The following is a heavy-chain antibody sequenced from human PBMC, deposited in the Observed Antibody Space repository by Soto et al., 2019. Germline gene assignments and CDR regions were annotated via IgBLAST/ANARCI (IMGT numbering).Heavy chain of an antibody. CDR2: ISGSGGST. Sequence: GGSLRLSCAASGFTFSSYDMSWVRQAPGKGLEWVSAISGSGGSTYYADSVKGRFTISRDNSKNTLYLQMNSLRAEDTAVYYCAAHYYNSSGYPVPAFGIWGQGTMFTVSS. D-gene: IGHD3-22*01. CDR3: AAHYYNSSGYPVPAFGI. CDR1: GFTFSSYD. J-gene: IGHJ3*02. V-gene: IGHV3-23*01.